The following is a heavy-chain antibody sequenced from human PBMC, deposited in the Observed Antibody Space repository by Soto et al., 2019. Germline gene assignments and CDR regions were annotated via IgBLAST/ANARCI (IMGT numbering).Heavy chain of an antibody. CDR3: ARVFGEIQLGMGHFDY. V-gene: IGHV1-69*13. CDR2: IIPIFGTA. CDR1: GGTFSSYA. J-gene: IGHJ4*02. Sequence: ASVKVSCKASGGTFSSYAISWVRQAPGQGLEWMGGIIPIFGTANYAQKFQGRVTITADESTSTAYMELSSLRSEDTAVYYCARVFGEIQLGMGHFDYWGQGTLVTVSS. D-gene: IGHD3-10*02.